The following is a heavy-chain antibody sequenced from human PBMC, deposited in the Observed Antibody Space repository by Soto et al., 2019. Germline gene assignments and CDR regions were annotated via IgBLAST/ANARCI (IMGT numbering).Heavy chain of an antibody. CDR3: ARDRATYYYGSGSYHDY. CDR1: GFTFSSYA. V-gene: IGHV3-30-3*01. Sequence: QVQLVESGGGVVQPGRSLRLSCAASGFTFSSYALHWVRLAPGKGLEWVAIISYDGSNKYYADSVKGRFTISRDNSKSTLYLQMNSLRVEDTAVYYCARDRATYYYGSGSYHDYWGQGTLVTFSS. CDR2: ISYDGSNK. D-gene: IGHD3-10*01. J-gene: IGHJ4*02.